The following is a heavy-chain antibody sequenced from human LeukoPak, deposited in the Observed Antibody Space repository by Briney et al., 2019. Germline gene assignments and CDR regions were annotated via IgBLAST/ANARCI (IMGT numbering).Heavy chain of an antibody. D-gene: IGHD1-26*01. V-gene: IGHV4-4*02. Sequence: SETLSLTCSVSGGSISNNNWWSWVRQSPGQGLEWIGNIYHSGTTHYNPSLKSRATISVDKSKNQFSLKLNSVTAADTAVYYCAREWEPNGGFGYWGQGTLATVSS. CDR3: AREWEPNGGFGY. CDR1: GGSISNNNW. J-gene: IGHJ4*02. CDR2: IYHSGTT.